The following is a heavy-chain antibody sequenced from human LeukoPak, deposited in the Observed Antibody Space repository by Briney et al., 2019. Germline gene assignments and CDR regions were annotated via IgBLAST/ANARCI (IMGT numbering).Heavy chain of an antibody. CDR2: IYYSGST. D-gene: IGHD3-10*01. CDR1: GGSISSYY. CDR3: ARAPYGARFDY. Sequence: SETLSLTCTVSGGSISSYYWSWIRQPPGKGLEWIGYIYYSGSTNYNPSLKSRVTISVDTSKNQFSLKLSSVTAADTAVYYCARAPYGARFDYWGQGTLVTVS. J-gene: IGHJ4*02. V-gene: IGHV4-59*01.